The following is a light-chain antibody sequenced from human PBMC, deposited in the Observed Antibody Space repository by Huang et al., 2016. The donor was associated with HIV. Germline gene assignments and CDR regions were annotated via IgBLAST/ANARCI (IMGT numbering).Light chain of an antibody. CDR3: QQYNNWPPWT. J-gene: IGKJ1*01. CDR1: QSVSSN. Sequence: EIVMTQSPVTLSMSPGERATLSFRASQSVSSNLAWYQQKPGQAPGLLMYGASIRAPGIPARFSGSGSGTEFTRTITSLQSEDFAVYFCQQYNNWPPWTFGPGTMVDMK. CDR2: GAS. V-gene: IGKV3-15*01.